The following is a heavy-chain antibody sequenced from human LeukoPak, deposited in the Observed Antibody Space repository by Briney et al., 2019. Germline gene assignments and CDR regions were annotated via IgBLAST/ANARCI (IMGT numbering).Heavy chain of an antibody. CDR2: IQFHGSTK. Sequence: GGSLRLSCAASGFIFSSYGMTWVRQAPGKGLEWVAFIQFHGSTKYYADSVKGRFTISRDNSKNTLYLEMNSLRAEDTAVYYCAKDPVGYYQYMDVWGKGTTVTVSS. V-gene: IGHV3-30*02. CDR3: AKDPVGYYQYMDV. J-gene: IGHJ6*03. CDR1: GFIFSSYG.